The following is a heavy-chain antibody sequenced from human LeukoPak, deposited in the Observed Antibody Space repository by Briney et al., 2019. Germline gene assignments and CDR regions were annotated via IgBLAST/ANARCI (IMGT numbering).Heavy chain of an antibody. J-gene: IGHJ4*02. CDR2: IYYSGST. V-gene: IGHV4-59*01. D-gene: IGHD3-10*01. Sequence: PSETLSLTCTVSGGSISSYYWSWIRQPPGKGLEWIGYIYYSGSTNYNPSLKSRVTISVDTSKNQFSLKLSSVTAADTAVYYCARRNYYGSGSYDYCGQGTLVTVSS. CDR3: ARRNYYGSGSYDY. CDR1: GGSISSYY.